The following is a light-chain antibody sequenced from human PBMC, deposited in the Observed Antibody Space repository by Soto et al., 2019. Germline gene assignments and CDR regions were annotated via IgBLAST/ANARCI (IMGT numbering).Light chain of an antibody. CDR1: QGISRY. CDR3: QQLNTYTVT. V-gene: IGKV1-9*01. CDR2: AAS. Sequence: IQLTQSPSSLSASVGDSVTITCRASQGISRYLSWYQQKPGRAPKLLISAASTLQSGVPARFSGSGSGTDLTISITSLQPEDFETYYCQQLNTYTVTFGGGTKVEIK. J-gene: IGKJ4*01.